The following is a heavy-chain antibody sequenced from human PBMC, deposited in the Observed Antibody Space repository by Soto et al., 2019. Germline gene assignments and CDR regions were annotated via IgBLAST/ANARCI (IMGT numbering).Heavy chain of an antibody. CDR2: IYSGGST. Sequence: EVQLVESGGGLVQPGGSLRLSCAASGFTVSSNYMSWVRQAPGKGLEWVSVIYSGGSTYYADSVKGRFTISRDNSKNKLYLQMNSLRAEDTAVYYCARANRDGYDFWSGFASYYFDYWGQGTLVTVSS. D-gene: IGHD3-3*01. V-gene: IGHV3-66*01. CDR3: ARANRDGYDFWSGFASYYFDY. J-gene: IGHJ4*02. CDR1: GFTVSSNY.